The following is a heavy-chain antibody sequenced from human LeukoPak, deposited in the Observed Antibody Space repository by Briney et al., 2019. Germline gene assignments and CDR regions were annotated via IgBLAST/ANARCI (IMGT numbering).Heavy chain of an antibody. V-gene: IGHV3-23*01. CDR2: ISGSGGST. Sequence: PGGSLRLSCTASGFTFGTYAMSWVRQAPGKGLEWVSAISGSGGSTYYADSVKGRFTISRDNSKNTLYLQMNSLRAEDTAVYYCAFYGYYGPSPFDYWGQGTLVTVPS. CDR3: AFYGYYGPSPFDY. J-gene: IGHJ4*02. CDR1: GFTFGTYA. D-gene: IGHD2/OR15-2a*01.